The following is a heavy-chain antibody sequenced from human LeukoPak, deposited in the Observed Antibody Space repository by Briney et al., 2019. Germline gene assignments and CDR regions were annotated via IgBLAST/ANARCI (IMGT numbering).Heavy chain of an antibody. J-gene: IGHJ4*02. CDR2: IYYSGST. CDR3: ARLWAGHSSTFDY. D-gene: IGHD6-13*01. Sequence: SETLSLTCTVSGGSISSYYWSWIRQPPGKGLEWIGYIYYSGSTNYNPSLKSRVTISVDTSKNQFSLKLSSVTAADTAVYYCARLWAGHSSTFDYWGQGTLVTVSS. CDR1: GGSISSYY. V-gene: IGHV4-59*08.